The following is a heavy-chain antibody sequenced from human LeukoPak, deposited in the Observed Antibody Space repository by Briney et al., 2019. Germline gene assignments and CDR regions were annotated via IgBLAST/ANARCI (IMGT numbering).Heavy chain of an antibody. Sequence: GGSLRLSCAASGFTFSSYAMSWVRQAPGKGLEWVSAISGSGGITNYVDSVKGRFTISRDNSKNTLYLQMNSLRAEDTAVYYCAKGGSSSFGWGVFDIWGQGTMVTVSS. CDR2: ISGSGGIT. CDR3: AKGGSSSFGWGVFDI. V-gene: IGHV3-23*01. CDR1: GFTFSSYA. J-gene: IGHJ3*02. D-gene: IGHD6-13*01.